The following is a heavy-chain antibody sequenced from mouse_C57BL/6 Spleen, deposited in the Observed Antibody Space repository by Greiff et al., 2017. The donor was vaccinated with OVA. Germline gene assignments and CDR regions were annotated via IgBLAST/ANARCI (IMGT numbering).Heavy chain of an antibody. D-gene: IGHD2-1*01. Sequence: EVKLMESGEGLVKPGGSLKLSCAASGFTFSSYAMSWVRQTPEKRLEWVAYISSGSDYIYYADTVKGRFTISRDNARNTLYLQMSSLKSEDTAMYYCTREGYGNYGYYFDYWGQGTTLTVSS. J-gene: IGHJ2*01. CDR3: TREGYGNYGYYFDY. CDR1: GFTFSSYA. CDR2: ISSGSDYI. V-gene: IGHV5-9-1*02.